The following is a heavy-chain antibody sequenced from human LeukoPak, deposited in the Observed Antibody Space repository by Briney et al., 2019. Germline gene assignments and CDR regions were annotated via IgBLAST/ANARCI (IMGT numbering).Heavy chain of an antibody. Sequence: GGSLRLSCAASGFTFSSYWMSWVRQAPGKGLEWVANIKQDGSEKYYVDSVKGRFTISRDNAKNSLYLQMNSLRAEDTAVYYCARDPWTNSDYDGFDYWGQGTLVTVSS. D-gene: IGHD5-12*01. CDR1: GFTFSSYW. CDR3: ARDPWTNSDYDGFDY. CDR2: IKQDGSEK. V-gene: IGHV3-7*01. J-gene: IGHJ4*02.